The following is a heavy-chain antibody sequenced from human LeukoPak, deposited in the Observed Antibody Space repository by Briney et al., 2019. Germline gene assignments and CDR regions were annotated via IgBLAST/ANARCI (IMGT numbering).Heavy chain of an antibody. CDR3: AKDRVAGTGGGDDAFDI. V-gene: IGHV3-23*01. Sequence: GGSLRLSCAAPGFTFSSYAMSWVRQAPGKGLEWVSAISGSGGSTYYADSVKGRFTISRDNSKNTLYLQLNSLRGEDTAVYYCAKDRVAGTGGGDDAFDIWGQGTMVTVSS. CDR2: ISGSGGST. D-gene: IGHD6-19*01. J-gene: IGHJ3*02. CDR1: GFTFSSYA.